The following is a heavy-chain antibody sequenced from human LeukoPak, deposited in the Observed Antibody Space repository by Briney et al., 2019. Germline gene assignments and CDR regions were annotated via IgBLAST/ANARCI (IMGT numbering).Heavy chain of an antibody. CDR3: ARDSTPTYYDFWSGSESSAEYFQH. Sequence: SVKVSCKASGGTFSSYAISWVRQAPVQGLEWMGRIIPIFGTANYAQKFQGRVTITTDESTSTAYMELSSLRFEDTAVYYCARDSTPTYYDFWSGSESSAEYFQHWGQGTLVTVSS. CDR2: IIPIFGTA. CDR1: GGTFSSYA. J-gene: IGHJ1*01. D-gene: IGHD3-3*01. V-gene: IGHV1-69*05.